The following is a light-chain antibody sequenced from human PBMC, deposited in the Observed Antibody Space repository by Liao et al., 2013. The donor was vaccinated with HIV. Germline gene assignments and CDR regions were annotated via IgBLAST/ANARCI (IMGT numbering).Light chain of an antibody. Sequence: SYGLTQPPSVSVSTGQTASITCYGDNLSNILGNKYLHWYLQRPGQSPVLVIYQDTKRPSGIPERFSGSKFGDTATLTISGAQAMDEADYYCQAWDIGTGVFGTGTKVTVL. J-gene: IGLJ1*01. V-gene: IGLV3-1*01. CDR2: QDT. CDR1: NLSNILGNKY. CDR3: QAWDIGTGV.